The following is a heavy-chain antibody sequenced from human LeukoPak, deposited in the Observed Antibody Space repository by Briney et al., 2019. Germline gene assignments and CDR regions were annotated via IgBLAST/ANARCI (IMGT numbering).Heavy chain of an antibody. Sequence: ASVKVSCKASGYTFTSYAMHWVRQAPGQRLEWVGWINAGNGNTKYSQKFQGRVTITRDTSASTAYMELSSLRSEDTAVYYCARAATRFWPKSYYFDYWGQGTLVTVSS. CDR3: ARAATRFWPKSYYFDY. V-gene: IGHV1-3*01. J-gene: IGHJ4*02. CDR2: INAGNGNT. CDR1: GYTFTSYA. D-gene: IGHD3-3*01.